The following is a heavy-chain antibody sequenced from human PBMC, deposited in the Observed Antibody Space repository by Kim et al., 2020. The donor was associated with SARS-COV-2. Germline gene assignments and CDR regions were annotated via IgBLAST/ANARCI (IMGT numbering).Heavy chain of an antibody. V-gene: IGHV4-39*01. Sequence: SETLSLTCSVSGVSVGSSGVCWGWIRQTPGKGLEWVGTLHYDGRTFYNPSLKSRVTISVDTSVNQFSLKLSSVTAADTGIYYCVGHEMPTNGGYLDSWGQGTLVAVSS. CDR2: LHYDGRT. CDR3: VGHEMPTNGGYLDS. J-gene: IGHJ4*02. D-gene: IGHD2-8*01. CDR1: GVSVGSSGVC.